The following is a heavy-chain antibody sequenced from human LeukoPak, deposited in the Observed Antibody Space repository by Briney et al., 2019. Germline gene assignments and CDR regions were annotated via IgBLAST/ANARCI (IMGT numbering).Heavy chain of an antibody. CDR2: VTGSGGST. CDR1: GFTFSSYA. V-gene: IGHV3-23*01. Sequence: GGSLRLSCAASGFTFSSYARGWVRQAPGKGLEWVSGVTGSGGSTYYADSVKGRFTISRDNSKNTLYLQMNRLRAEDTAVYYCAKKSVADVPPLHWGQGTLVTVSS. D-gene: IGHD6-19*01. J-gene: IGHJ4*02. CDR3: AKKSVADVPPLH.